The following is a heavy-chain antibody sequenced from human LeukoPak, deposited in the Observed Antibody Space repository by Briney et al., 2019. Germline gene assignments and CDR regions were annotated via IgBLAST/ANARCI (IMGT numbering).Heavy chain of an antibody. V-gene: IGHV1-2*02. Sequence: ASVKLSCKASGYTFTGYYMHWVRQAPGQGLEWMGWINPNSGGTNYAQKFQGRVNMTRDKSISTAYMELSRLGSDDTAVYYCARDVNYYDSSGYYYDFDYWGQGNLVTVSS. CDR2: INPNSGGT. J-gene: IGHJ4*02. CDR1: GYTFTGYY. CDR3: ARDVNYYDSSGYYYDFDY. D-gene: IGHD3-22*01.